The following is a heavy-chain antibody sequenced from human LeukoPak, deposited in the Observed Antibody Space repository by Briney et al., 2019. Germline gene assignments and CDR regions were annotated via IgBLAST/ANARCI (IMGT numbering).Heavy chain of an antibody. Sequence: ASVKVYCKASGYTFNTYGISWVRQAPGQGLEWMGWINAYNGDTNHAQKFQGRVTMTTDTSTTTAYMELGSLRSDDTAVYYCARDGSGHWFDPWGQGTLVTVSS. CDR3: ARDGSGHWFDP. D-gene: IGHD6-25*01. J-gene: IGHJ5*02. V-gene: IGHV1-18*04. CDR1: GYTFNTYG. CDR2: INAYNGDT.